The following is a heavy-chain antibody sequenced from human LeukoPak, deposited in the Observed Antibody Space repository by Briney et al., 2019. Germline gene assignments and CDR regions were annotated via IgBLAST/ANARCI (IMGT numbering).Heavy chain of an antibody. CDR1: GFTVSSDY. Sequence: GGSLRLSCTASGFTVSSDYMSWVRQAPGKGLEWVSVISGSGGSTYYADSVKGRFTISRGNSKNTLYLQMNSLKTEDTAVYYCTILGYCTNGVCPTHYCWGQGTLVTVSS. CDR2: ISGSGGST. D-gene: IGHD2-8*01. CDR3: TILGYCTNGVCPTHYC. V-gene: IGHV3-23*01. J-gene: IGHJ4*02.